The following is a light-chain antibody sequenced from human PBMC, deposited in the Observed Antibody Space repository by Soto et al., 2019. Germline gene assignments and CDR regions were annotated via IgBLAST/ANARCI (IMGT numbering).Light chain of an antibody. CDR2: EVS. J-gene: IGLJ1*01. V-gene: IGLV2-14*01. CDR3: SSYTSSSIYV. Sequence: QSPLTQPACVSLSPGQSITISCSGTSSDVGGYNFVSWYQQHPGTAPKLMIYEVSNRPSGVSNRFSGSKSGNTASLTISGLQAEDEADYYCSSYTSSSIYVFGTGTKVTVL. CDR1: SSDVGGYNF.